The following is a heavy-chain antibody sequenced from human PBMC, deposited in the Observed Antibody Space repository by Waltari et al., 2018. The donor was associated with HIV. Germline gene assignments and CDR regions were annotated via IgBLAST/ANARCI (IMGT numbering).Heavy chain of an antibody. J-gene: IGHJ3*02. V-gene: IGHV4-34*01. Sequence: QVQLQQWGAGLLKPSETLSLTCAVYGGSFSGYYWRWIRQPPGKGLEWIGEINHSGSTNYNPSLKSRVTISVDTSKNQFSLKLSSVTAADTAVYYCARGITMIVVVPFDIWGQRTMVTVSS. CDR3: ARGITMIVVVPFDI. CDR2: INHSGST. CDR1: GGSFSGYY. D-gene: IGHD3-22*01.